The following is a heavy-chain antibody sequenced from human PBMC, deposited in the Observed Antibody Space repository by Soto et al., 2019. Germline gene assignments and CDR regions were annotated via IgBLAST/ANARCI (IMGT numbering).Heavy chain of an antibody. CDR3: ARDYEYIWRSDRHTPDS. Sequence: ASVKVSCKASGYTFTSYGITWVRQAPGQGLEWMGWISAYNGNTDYGQNLQGRVTMTTDTSTTTAYMELRSLRTDDTAVYYCARDYEYIWRSDRHTPDSWGQGTQVTVSS. D-gene: IGHD3-16*02. CDR2: ISAYNGNT. V-gene: IGHV1-18*04. CDR1: GYTFTSYG. J-gene: IGHJ4*02.